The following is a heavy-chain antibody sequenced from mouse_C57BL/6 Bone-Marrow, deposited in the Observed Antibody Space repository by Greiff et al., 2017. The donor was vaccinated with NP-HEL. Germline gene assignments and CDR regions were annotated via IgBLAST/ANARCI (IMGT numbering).Heavy chain of an antibody. D-gene: IGHD2-10*01. CDR2: ISYDGSN. CDR1: GYSIISGYY. V-gene: IGHV3-6*01. Sequence: EVQLQESGPGLVKPSQSLSLTCSVTGYSIISGYYWNWIRQFPGNKLEWMGYISYDGSNNYNPSLKNRISITRDTSKNQFFLKLNSVTTEDTATYYCASLLSYWYFDVWGTGTTVTVSS. J-gene: IGHJ1*03. CDR3: ASLLSYWYFDV.